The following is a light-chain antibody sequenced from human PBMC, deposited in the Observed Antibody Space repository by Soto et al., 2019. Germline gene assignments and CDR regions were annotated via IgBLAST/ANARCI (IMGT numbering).Light chain of an antibody. J-gene: IGKJ1*01. CDR3: QKYNSYSWT. CDR2: DAS. Sequence: DIQMTQSPSTLSASVGDRVTITCRASQSISSWLAWYQQKPGKAPKLLIYDASSLESRVPSRFSGSGSGTEFTLTISSLQPDDFATYYCQKYNSYSWTFGQGTKVEIK. CDR1: QSISSW. V-gene: IGKV1-5*01.